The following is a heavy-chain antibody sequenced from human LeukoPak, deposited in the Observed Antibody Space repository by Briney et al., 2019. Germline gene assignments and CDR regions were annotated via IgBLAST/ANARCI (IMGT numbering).Heavy chain of an antibody. D-gene: IGHD6-6*01. V-gene: IGHV3-23*01. J-gene: IGHJ4*02. CDR1: GFTFSNYA. CDR3: AKGSSSSRPYYFDY. CDR2: ITGGGDDT. Sequence: PGGSLRLSCTASGFTFSNYAMSCVRQAPGKGLEWLLAITGGGDDTYNADSVRGRFTISRDNSKNTLYLQMNSLRVEDTAVYYCAKGSSSSRPYYFDYWGQGALVTVSS.